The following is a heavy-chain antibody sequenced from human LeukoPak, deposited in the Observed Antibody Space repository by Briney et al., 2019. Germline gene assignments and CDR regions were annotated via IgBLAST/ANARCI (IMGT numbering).Heavy chain of an antibody. V-gene: IGHV4-31*03. Sequence: SETLSLTCTVSGGSISSGSYYWSWIRQPPGKGLEWIGYIYYSGSTYYNPSLKSRVTISVDTSKNQFSLKLSSVTAADTAVYYCARVGIPDGMDVWGQGTTVTASS. CDR3: ARVGIPDGMDV. CDR2: IYYSGST. CDR1: GGSISSGSYY. J-gene: IGHJ6*02. D-gene: IGHD7-27*01.